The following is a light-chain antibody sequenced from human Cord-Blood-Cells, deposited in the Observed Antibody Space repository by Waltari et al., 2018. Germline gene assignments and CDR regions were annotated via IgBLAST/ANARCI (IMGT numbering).Light chain of an antibody. Sequence: DIQLTQSPSFLSASVGDRVTNTCRASQGISSYLAWYQQKPGKAPKLLLYAASTLQSGVPSRFSGSGSGTEFTLTISSLQPEDFATYYCQQLNSYPYTFGQGTKLEIK. V-gene: IGKV1-9*01. CDR1: QGISSY. J-gene: IGKJ2*01. CDR3: QQLNSYPYT. CDR2: AAS.